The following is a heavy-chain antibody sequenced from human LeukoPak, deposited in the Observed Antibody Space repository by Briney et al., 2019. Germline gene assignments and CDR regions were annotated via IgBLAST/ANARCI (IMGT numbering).Heavy chain of an antibody. CDR3: AREVGYSYGSGYFDY. CDR1: GGSISSYY. V-gene: IGHV4-59*01. CDR2: IYYSGST. Sequence: SETLSLTCTVSGGSISSYYWSWIRQPPGKGLXXXXXIYYSGSTNYNPSLKSRVTISVDTSKNQFSLKLSSVTAADTAVYYCAREVGYSYGSGYFDYWGQGTLVTVSS. J-gene: IGHJ4*02. D-gene: IGHD5-18*01.